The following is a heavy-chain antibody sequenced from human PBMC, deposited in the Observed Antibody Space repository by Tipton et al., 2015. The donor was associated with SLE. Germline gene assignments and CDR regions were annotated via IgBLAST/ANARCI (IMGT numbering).Heavy chain of an antibody. Sequence: SLRLSCAASGFTFSRSDMNWVRQAPGKGLECVAFIRYDGSDEYYADSVKGRFTISRDNSKNTLYLQMSSLRAEDTAVYYCAKDRFTIFGGFDYWGQGTLVTVSS. CDR2: IRYDGSDE. D-gene: IGHD3-3*01. CDR1: GFTFSRSD. J-gene: IGHJ4*02. CDR3: AKDRFTIFGGFDY. V-gene: IGHV3-30*02.